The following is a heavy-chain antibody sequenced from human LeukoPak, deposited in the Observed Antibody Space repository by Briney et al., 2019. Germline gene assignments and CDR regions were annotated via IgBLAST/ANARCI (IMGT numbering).Heavy chain of an antibody. CDR1: GGSISSSSYY. D-gene: IGHD5-12*01. CDR3: ATGSGYDTD. J-gene: IGHJ4*02. V-gene: IGHV4-39*01. CDR2: IYYGGST. Sequence: SETLSLTCTVSGGSISSSSYYWGWIRQPPGKGLEWIGSIYYGGSTYYNPSLKSRATISVDTSNNQFSLRLTSVTAADTAVYYCATGSGYDTDWGQGTLVTVSS.